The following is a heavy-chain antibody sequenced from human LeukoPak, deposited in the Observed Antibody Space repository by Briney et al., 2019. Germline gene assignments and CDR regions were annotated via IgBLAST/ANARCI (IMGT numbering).Heavy chain of an antibody. V-gene: IGHV3-21*01. J-gene: IGHJ4*02. CDR2: ISSSSSYI. CDR1: GFTFSSYS. D-gene: IGHD2-2*01. Sequence: GGSLRLXCAASGFTFSSYSMNWVRQAPGKGLEWVSSISSSSSYIYYADSVKGRFTISRDNAKNSLYLQMNSLRAEDTAVYYCARDPGYPYCSSTSCYYWGQGTLVTVSS. CDR3: ARDPGYPYCSSTSCYY.